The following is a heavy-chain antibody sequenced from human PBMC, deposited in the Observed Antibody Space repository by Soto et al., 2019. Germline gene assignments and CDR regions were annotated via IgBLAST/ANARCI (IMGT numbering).Heavy chain of an antibody. D-gene: IGHD6-19*01. CDR3: ARDREAGYNFYYGMDV. J-gene: IGHJ6*02. V-gene: IGHV4-4*07. CDR1: CADSNTYS. Sequence: PSETLSLTCSGSCADSNTYSWTWIRQPAGKGLEWIGRIYTSASINYNPSLKGRVTLSVDTSTNQVSLRLASVTAADTAIYYCARDREAGYNFYYGMDVWGQGTTVTVSS. CDR2: IYTSASI.